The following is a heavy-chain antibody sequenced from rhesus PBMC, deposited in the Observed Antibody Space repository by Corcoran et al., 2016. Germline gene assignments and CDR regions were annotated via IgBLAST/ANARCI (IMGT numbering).Heavy chain of an antibody. CDR2: IYWDDDK. J-gene: IGHJ4*01. Sequence: QVTLKESGPALVKPTQTLTLTCSFAGFSLSTSGMGVGWIRQPPGKALEWLANIYWDDDKNYSTTLKSRLTITKDTSKNQVVLTMTNMDPVDTATYYCARGVWSSGWYGPVDYWGQGVLVTVSS. CDR3: ARGVWSSGWYGPVDY. CDR1: GFSLSTSGMG. V-gene: IGHV2S1*01. D-gene: IGHD6-31*01.